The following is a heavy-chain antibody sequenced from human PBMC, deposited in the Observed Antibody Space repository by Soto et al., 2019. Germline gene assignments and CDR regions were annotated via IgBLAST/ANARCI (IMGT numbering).Heavy chain of an antibody. CDR3: ARGEDSGSYPRY. J-gene: IGHJ4*02. Sequence: QVQLVQSGAEVKKPGSSVKVSCKASGGTFSSYAISWVRQAPGQGLEWMGGIIPIFGTANYAQKFQGRVTIPADESTSTAEMEGSSLRSADTAVYCCARGEDSGSYPRYWGQGTLVTVSS. V-gene: IGHV1-69*01. D-gene: IGHD1-26*01. CDR1: GGTFSSYA. CDR2: IIPIFGTA.